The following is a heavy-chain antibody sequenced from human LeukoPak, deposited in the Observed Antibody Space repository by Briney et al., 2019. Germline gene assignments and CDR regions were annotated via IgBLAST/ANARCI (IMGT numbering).Heavy chain of an antibody. CDR2: INPNSGGT. V-gene: IGHV1-2*02. J-gene: IGHJ6*03. Sequence: ASVKVSCKASGYTFTGYYMHWVRQAPGQGLEWMGWINPNSGGTNYAQKFQGRVTMTRDTSISTAYMELSRLRSDDTAVYYCARDSALRYFDWLFLNYYYYYMDVWGKGTTVTVSS. D-gene: IGHD3-9*01. CDR3: ARDSALRYFDWLFLNYYYYYMDV. CDR1: GYTFTGYY.